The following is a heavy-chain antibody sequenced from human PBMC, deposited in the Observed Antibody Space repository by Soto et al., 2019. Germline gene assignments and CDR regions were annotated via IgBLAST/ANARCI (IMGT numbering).Heavy chain of an antibody. V-gene: IGHV1-46*01. CDR3: ASHHSQHSWPPAPSSWLHP. Sequence: ASVKVSCKASGFSFSDYFMHWVRQAPGQGLEWMGIINPSGDSRNYAQKFQGRVTITRDTSTSTVYMDLSSLRYEDTAVYYCASHHSQHSWPPAPSSWLHPWGLG. J-gene: IGHJ5*02. CDR2: INPSGDSR. D-gene: IGHD2-15*01. CDR1: GFSFSDYF.